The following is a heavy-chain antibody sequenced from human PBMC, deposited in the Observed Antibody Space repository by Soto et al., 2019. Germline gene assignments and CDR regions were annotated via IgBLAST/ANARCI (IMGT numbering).Heavy chain of an antibody. CDR1: GGSISSSNW. CDR3: ARSREQWLVDAFDI. CDR2: IYHSGST. Sequence: SETLSLTCAVSGGSISSSNWWSWVRQPPGKGLEWIGEIYHSGSTNYNPSLKSRVTISVDTSKNQFSLNLNSVTAADTALYYCARSREQWLVDAFDIWGQGTMVTVSS. J-gene: IGHJ3*02. D-gene: IGHD6-19*01. V-gene: IGHV4-4*02.